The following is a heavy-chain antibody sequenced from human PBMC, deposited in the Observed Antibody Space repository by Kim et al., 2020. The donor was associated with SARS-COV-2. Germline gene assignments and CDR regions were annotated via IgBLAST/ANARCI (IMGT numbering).Heavy chain of an antibody. V-gene: IGHV3-30*04. CDR1: GFTFSSYA. Sequence: GGSLRLSCAASGFTFSSYALHWVRQAPGKGLEWVAVISYDGSNKYYADSVKGRFTISRDNSKNTLYLQMNSLRAEDTAVYYCARDQYSSRGSLPREYYFDYWGQGTLVTVSS. D-gene: IGHD6-13*01. CDR3: ARDQYSSRGSLPREYYFDY. J-gene: IGHJ4*02. CDR2: ISYDGSNK.